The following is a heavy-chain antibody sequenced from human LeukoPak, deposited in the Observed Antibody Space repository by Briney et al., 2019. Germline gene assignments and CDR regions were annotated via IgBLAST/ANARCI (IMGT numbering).Heavy chain of an antibody. CDR2: INPNSSGT. CDR1: GYILTSYY. CDR3: ASVRSSASYHDAFDY. V-gene: IGHV1-2*02. J-gene: IGHJ4*02. Sequence: ASVKVSCKASGYILTSYYMQWVRQAPGQGLEWMGWINPNSSGTNYAQKFQGRITMTRDTSISTAYMELNRLTSDDTAVYYCASVRSSASYHDAFDYWGQGTQVTVSS. D-gene: IGHD3-22*01.